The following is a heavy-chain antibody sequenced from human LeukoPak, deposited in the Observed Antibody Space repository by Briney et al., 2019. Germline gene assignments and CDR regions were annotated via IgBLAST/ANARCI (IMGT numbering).Heavy chain of an antibody. V-gene: IGHV1-69*05. CDR2: IIPIFGTA. CDR3: ARGEFSSSHGMGYYYYYMDV. CDR1: GGTFSSYA. J-gene: IGHJ6*03. Sequence: AASVKVSCKASGGTFSSYAISWVRQAPGQGLEWMGGIIPIFGTANYAQKFQGRVTITTDESTSTAYMELSSLRSEDTAVYYCARGEFSSSHGMGYYYYYMDVWGKGTTVTVSS. D-gene: IGHD6-6*01.